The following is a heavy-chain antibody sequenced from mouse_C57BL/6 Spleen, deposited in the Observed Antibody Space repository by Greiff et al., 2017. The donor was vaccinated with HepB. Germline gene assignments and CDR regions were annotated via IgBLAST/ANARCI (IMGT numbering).Heavy chain of an antibody. CDR2: INPSNGGT. Sequence: VKLQQPGTELVKPGASVKLSCKASGYTFTSYWMHWVKQRPGQGLEWIGNINPSNGGTNYNEKFKSKATLTVDKSSSTAYMQLSSLTSEDSAVYYCARVDYYREAMDYWGQGTSVTVSS. V-gene: IGHV1-53*01. CDR1: GYTFTSYW. CDR3: ARVDYYREAMDY. J-gene: IGHJ4*01. D-gene: IGHD2-12*01.